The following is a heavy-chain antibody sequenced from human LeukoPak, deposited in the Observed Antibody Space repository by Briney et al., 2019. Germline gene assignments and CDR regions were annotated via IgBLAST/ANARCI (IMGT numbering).Heavy chain of an antibody. Sequence: GGSLRLSCAASGFTFSSYGMHWVRQAPGKGLEWVAVISYDGSNKYYADSVDGRFTISRDNSKNTLYLQMNSLRAEDTAVYYCAGDYYDSSGYYYHWFDPWGQETLVTVSS. CDR2: ISYDGSNK. J-gene: IGHJ5*02. V-gene: IGHV3-30*03. CDR1: GFTFSSYG. CDR3: AGDYYDSSGYYYHWFDP. D-gene: IGHD3-22*01.